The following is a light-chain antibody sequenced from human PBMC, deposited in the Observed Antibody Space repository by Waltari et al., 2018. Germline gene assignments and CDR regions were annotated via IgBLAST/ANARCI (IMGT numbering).Light chain of an antibody. CDR1: QSLLHGSGYNY. V-gene: IGKV2-28*01. CDR2: FGS. Sequence: DIVMTQSPLSLPVTPGESASISCRSSQSLLHGSGYNYLDWYVQKPGQSPHLLFYFGSNRASGVPDRFSGSGSGTDFTLKISRVEAEDAGIYYCMQALQLPQTFGEGTKLEIK. J-gene: IGKJ4*01. CDR3: MQALQLPQT.